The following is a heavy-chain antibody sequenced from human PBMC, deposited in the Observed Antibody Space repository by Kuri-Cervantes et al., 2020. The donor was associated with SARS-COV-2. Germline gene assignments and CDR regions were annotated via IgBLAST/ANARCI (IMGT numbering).Heavy chain of an antibody. CDR1: GFTFSSYS. CDR3: ARGGLGGQLVDGMDV. D-gene: IGHD6-6*01. CDR2: ISSSSSYI. J-gene: IGHJ6*02. Sequence: LSLTCAASGFTFSSYSMNWIRQAPGKGLEWVSSISSSSSYIYCADSVKGRFTISRDNAKNSLYLQMNSLRAEDTAVYYCARGGLGGQLVDGMDVWGQGTTVTVSS. V-gene: IGHV3-21*01.